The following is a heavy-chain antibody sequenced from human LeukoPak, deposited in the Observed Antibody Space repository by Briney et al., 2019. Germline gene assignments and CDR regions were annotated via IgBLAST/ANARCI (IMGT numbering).Heavy chain of an antibody. V-gene: IGHV3-33*01. CDR1: GFTFSSYG. CDR2: IWYDGSNK. Sequence: QPGGSLRLSCAASGFTFSSYGMHWVRQAPGKGQEWVAVIWYDGSNKYYADSVKGRFTISRDNSKNTLYLQMNSLRAEDTAVYYCARGGGYVPYYFDYWGQGTLVTVSS. J-gene: IGHJ4*02. D-gene: IGHD5-12*01. CDR3: ARGGGYVPYYFDY.